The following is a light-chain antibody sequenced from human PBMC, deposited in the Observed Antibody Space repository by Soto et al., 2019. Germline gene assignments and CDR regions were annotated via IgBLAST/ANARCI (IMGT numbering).Light chain of an antibody. CDR2: GAS. J-gene: IGKJ4*01. Sequence: ENLFTPFSGTLFVSSGERGTLPRRAILTVSSSNLAWYQQKPGQAPRLLIYGASSRATGIPDRFSGSGSGTDFLLIISRLEPEDFAVYYCQQYGSSPQLTFGGGTKVDIK. CDR3: QQYGSSPQLT. CDR1: LTVSSSN. V-gene: IGKV3-20*01.